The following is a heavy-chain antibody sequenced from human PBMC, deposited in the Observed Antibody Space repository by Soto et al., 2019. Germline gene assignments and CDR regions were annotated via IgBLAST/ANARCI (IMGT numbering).Heavy chain of an antibody. Sequence: SQTLSLTCAISGDSVSSNSAAWNWIRQSPSRGLEWLGRTYYRSKWYNDYAVSVKSRITINPDTSKNQFSLQLNSVTPEDTAVYYCATDLMVRGCPLPQQCCMDVLDRGTTGTVSS. CDR3: ATDLMVRGCPLPQQCCMDV. D-gene: IGHD3-10*01. J-gene: IGHJ6*02. CDR1: GDSVSSNSAA. CDR2: TYYRSKWYN. V-gene: IGHV6-1*01.